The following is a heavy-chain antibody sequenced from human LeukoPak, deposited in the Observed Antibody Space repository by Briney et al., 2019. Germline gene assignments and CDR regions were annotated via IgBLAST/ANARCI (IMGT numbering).Heavy chain of an antibody. Sequence: ASVKVSCKASGYTFTGYYMHWVRQAPGQGLEWMGWINPSSGGTNYAQKFQGRVTMTRDTSISTAYMELSRLRSDDTAVYYCARGRGVVVPAAMGYWGQGTLVTVSS. CDR3: ARGRGVVVPAAMGY. CDR2: INPSSGGT. D-gene: IGHD2-2*01. V-gene: IGHV1-2*02. J-gene: IGHJ4*02. CDR1: GYTFTGYY.